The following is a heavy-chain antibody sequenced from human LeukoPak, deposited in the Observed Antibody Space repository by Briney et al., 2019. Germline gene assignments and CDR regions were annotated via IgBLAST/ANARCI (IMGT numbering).Heavy chain of an antibody. CDR1: GYKFTNYW. V-gene: IGHV5-51*01. CDR3: ARAVPYYYDSSAFSFDP. CDR2: IYPGDSET. Sequence: GESLKISCKASGYKFTNYWIGWVRQMPGKGLEWMTIIYPGDSETRYTPSFQGQVTISADKSIGTMYLQWSSLKASDTAVYYCARAVPYYYDSSAFSFDPWGQGTLVTVSS. J-gene: IGHJ5*02. D-gene: IGHD3-22*01.